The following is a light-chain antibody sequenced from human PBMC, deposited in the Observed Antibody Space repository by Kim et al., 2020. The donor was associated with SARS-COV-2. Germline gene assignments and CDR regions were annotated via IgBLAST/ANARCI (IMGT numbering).Light chain of an antibody. CDR3: QQFYTYPFT. CDR1: QDINNN. J-gene: IGKJ3*01. V-gene: IGKV1-8*01. CDR2: TAS. Sequence: AIRMTQSPSSFSASAGDRVTITCRASQDINNNLAWYQQKPGIAPKLLTYTASTLQNGVPSRFSGSGSGTEFTLTISCLKSEDFATYYCQQFYTYPFTFGPGTKVDIK.